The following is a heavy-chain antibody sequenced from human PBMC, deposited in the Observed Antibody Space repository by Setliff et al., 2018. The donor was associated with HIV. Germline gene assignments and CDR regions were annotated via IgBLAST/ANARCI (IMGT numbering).Heavy chain of an antibody. CDR2: IIPIFGTR. D-gene: IGHD4-17*01. CDR3: ARFDHYGDYGRIGDAFDI. Sequence: SVKVSCKASGGTFSSYGISWVRQAPGQGLEWIGGIIPIFGTRNYAQKFQGRVTITADELTSTAYMELSSLRAEDTAVYYCARFDHYGDYGRIGDAFDIWGQGIMVTVSS. CDR1: GGTFSSYG. V-gene: IGHV1-69*13. J-gene: IGHJ3*02.